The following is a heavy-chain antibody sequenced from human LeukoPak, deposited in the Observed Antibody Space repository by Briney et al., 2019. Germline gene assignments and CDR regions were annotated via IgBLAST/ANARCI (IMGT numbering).Heavy chain of an antibody. CDR1: GGSISSSSYY. CDR2: IYYSGST. CDR3: ARVEQWELLIDY. V-gene: IGHV4-39*07. Sequence: PSETLSLTCTVSGGSISSSSYYWGWIRQPPGKGLEWIGSIYYSGSTYYNPSLKSRVTISVDTSKNQFSLKLSSVTAADTAVYYCARVEQWELLIDYWGQGTLVTVSS. D-gene: IGHD1-26*01. J-gene: IGHJ4*02.